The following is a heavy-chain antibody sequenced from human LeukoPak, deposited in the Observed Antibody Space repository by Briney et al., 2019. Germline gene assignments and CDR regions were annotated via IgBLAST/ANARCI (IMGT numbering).Heavy chain of an antibody. D-gene: IGHD3-3*01. V-gene: IGHV4-34*01. J-gene: IGHJ4*02. CDR3: ARGVFDFWGQLYYFAY. CDR1: GGSFSGYY. Sequence: PSETLSLTCAVYGGSFSGYYWSWIRQPPGKGLEWIGEINHSGSTNYNPSLKSRVTISVDTSKNQFSLKLSSVTAADTAVYYCARGVFDFWGQLYYFAYWGQGTLVTVSS. CDR2: INHSGST.